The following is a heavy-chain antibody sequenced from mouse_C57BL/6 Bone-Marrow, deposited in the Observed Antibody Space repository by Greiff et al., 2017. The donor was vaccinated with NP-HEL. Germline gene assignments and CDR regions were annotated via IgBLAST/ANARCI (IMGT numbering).Heavy chain of an antibody. Sequence: QVQLQQPGAELVRPGYSVKLSCKASGYTFTSYWMHWVKQRPIQGLEWIGNSDPSDSETHYNQKFKDKATLTVDKSSSTAYMQLSSLTSEDSAVYYCAREGYVFDYWGQGTTLTVSS. D-gene: IGHD2-2*01. CDR2: SDPSDSET. J-gene: IGHJ2*01. CDR3: AREGYVFDY. CDR1: GYTFTSYW. V-gene: IGHV1-52*01.